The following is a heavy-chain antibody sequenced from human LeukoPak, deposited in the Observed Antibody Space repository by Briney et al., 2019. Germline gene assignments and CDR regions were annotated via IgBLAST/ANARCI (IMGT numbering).Heavy chain of an antibody. J-gene: IGHJ4*02. D-gene: IGHD6-19*01. CDR1: GFTFTAYA. CDR3: AGGYSSGWYAIHY. CDR2: INDAGVST. V-gene: IGHV3-23*01. Sequence: GGSLRLSCAASGFTFTAYAMSWVRQAPGKGLEWVSAINDAGVSTYYADSVKGRFTISRDNSKKTLFLQMNSLRAEDTAVYYCAGGYSSGWYAIHYWGQGTLVIVSP.